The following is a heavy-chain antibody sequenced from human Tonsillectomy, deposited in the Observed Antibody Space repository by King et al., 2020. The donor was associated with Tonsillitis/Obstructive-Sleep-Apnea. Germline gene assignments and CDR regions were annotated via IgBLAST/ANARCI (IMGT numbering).Heavy chain of an antibody. V-gene: IGHV4-34*01. CDR3: AREFDSLDF. J-gene: IGHJ4*02. Sequence: VQLPQWGAGLLKPSETLSLTCAVYGGPFSGYYWNWIRQPPGKGLEWIGEIDHSGSTNYNPSLKSRVSISVDTSKNQFSLKLSSVTAADTAVYYCAREFDSLDFWGQGNLVTVSP. D-gene: IGHD2-15*01. CDR2: IDHSGST. CDR1: GGPFSGYY.